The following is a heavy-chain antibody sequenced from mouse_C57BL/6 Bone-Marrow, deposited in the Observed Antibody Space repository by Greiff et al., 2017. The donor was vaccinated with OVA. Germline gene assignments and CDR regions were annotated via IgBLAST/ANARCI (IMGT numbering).Heavy chain of an antibody. CDR3: ARRRTGRNWYFDV. D-gene: IGHD4-1*01. CDR2: IYHRDGST. Sequence: VQLVESGPELVKPGASVKLSCKASGYTFTSYDINWVKQRPGQGLEWIGWIYHRDGSTKYNEKFKGKATLTVDTSSSTAYMELHSLTSEDSAVYFCARRRTGRNWYFDVWGTGTTVTVSS. V-gene: IGHV1-85*01. CDR1: GYTFTSYD. J-gene: IGHJ1*03.